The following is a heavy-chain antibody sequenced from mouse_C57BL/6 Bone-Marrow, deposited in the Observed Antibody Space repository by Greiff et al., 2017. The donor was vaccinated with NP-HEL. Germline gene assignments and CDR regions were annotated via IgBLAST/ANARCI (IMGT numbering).Heavy chain of an antibody. J-gene: IGHJ4*01. CDR2: INPNNGGT. CDR3: AVWYGSSLYAMDY. Sequence: EVQLQQSGPELVKPGASVKISCKASGYTFTDYYMNWVKQSHGKSLEWIGDINPNNGGTSYNQKFKGKATLTVDKSSSTAYMELRSLTSEDSAVYYCAVWYGSSLYAMDYWGQGTSVTVSS. D-gene: IGHD1-1*01. V-gene: IGHV1-26*01. CDR1: GYTFTDYY.